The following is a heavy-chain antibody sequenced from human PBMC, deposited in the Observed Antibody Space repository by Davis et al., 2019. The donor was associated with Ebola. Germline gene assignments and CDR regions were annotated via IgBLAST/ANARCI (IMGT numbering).Heavy chain of an antibody. D-gene: IGHD6-19*01. CDR1: GGSLSEYY. CDR3: ARRKGQWLVLDY. Sequence: GSLRLSCAIYGGSLSEYYWSWIRQPPGKGLEWIGEINHSGNTNYNPSLKSRVTISVDTSKNQFSLKLSSVTAADTAVYYCARRKGQWLVLDYWGQGTLVTVSS. J-gene: IGHJ4*02. CDR2: INHSGNT. V-gene: IGHV4-34*01.